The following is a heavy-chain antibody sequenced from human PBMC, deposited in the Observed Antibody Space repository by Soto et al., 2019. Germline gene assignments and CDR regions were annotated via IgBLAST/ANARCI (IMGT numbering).Heavy chain of an antibody. J-gene: IGHJ6*02. CDR1: GASISSDDYY. CDR2: ISYSGST. CDR3: ARKVNNYYGMDV. Sequence: QVQLQESGPGLVKPSQTLSLTCSISGASISSDDYYWSWFRQPPGKGLEWIGYISYSGSTYYNPSLKSRITISVDTSKTQFSLILSSVTAADTAVFYCARKVNNYYGMDVWGQGTTVTVSS. V-gene: IGHV4-30-4*01.